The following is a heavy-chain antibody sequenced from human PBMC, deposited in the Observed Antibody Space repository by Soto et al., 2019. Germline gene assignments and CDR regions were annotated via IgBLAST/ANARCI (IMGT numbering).Heavy chain of an antibody. D-gene: IGHD6-19*01. J-gene: IGHJ4*02. CDR1: GGSISSYY. CDR3: ARVGSSGRDY. CDR2: IYYSGST. V-gene: IGHV4-59*01. Sequence: SETLSLTCTVSGGSISSYYWSWIRQPPGKGLEWIGYIYYSGSTNYNPSLKSRVTISVDTSKNQFSLKLSSMTAADTAVYYCARVGSSGRDYWGQGTLVTVSS.